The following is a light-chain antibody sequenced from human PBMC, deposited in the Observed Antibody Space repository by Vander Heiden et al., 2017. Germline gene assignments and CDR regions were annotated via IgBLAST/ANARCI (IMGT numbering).Light chain of an antibody. CDR3: QQYFGIPRT. CDR1: QTNLYNYNNKDI. Sequence: DIVMTQSPDSLAVSLGERATNNCKSSQTNLYNYNNKDILALYQQKPGPPPNLLIYWASTRESGVPDRFSGSWSGTNFTLTISGLQAEDVAVYYCQQYFGIPRTFGQGTKVEIK. CDR2: WAS. J-gene: IGKJ1*01. V-gene: IGKV4-1*01.